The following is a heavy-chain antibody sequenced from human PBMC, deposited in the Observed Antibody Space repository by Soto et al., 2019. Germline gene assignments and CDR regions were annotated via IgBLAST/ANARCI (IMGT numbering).Heavy chain of an antibody. Sequence: GESLKISCKGSGDSFSSYWINWVRQMPGKGLEWMGRIDPSDSHTDYSPSFQGHVTISADKSINTAYLQWSSLRASDTAIYSCARVDWTYDRPRFGMDVWGPGTTVTVSS. V-gene: IGHV5-10-1*01. D-gene: IGHD1-7*01. CDR1: GDSFSSYW. CDR2: IDPSDSHT. J-gene: IGHJ6*02. CDR3: ARVDWTYDRPRFGMDV.